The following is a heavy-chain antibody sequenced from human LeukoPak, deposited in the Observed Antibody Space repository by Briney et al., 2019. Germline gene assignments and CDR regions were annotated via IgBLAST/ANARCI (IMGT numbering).Heavy chain of an antibody. CDR3: TLIQGWGSGSYYRDF. CDR1: GFSISNDW. V-gene: IGHV3-15*01. CDR2: AKSRSAGETT. D-gene: IGHD3-10*01. Sequence: GGSLRLSCAASGFSISNDWMSWVRQAPGRGLEWVARAKSRSAGETTEYAAPVKGRFTISRDDSKNTLYLQMNSLKTEDTAVYYCTLIQGWGSGSYYRDFWGQGTLVTVSS. J-gene: IGHJ4*02.